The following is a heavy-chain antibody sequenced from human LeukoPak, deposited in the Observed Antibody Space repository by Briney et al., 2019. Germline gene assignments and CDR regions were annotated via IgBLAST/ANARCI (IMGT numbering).Heavy chain of an antibody. J-gene: IGHJ4*02. V-gene: IGHV3-11*01. Sequence: GGSLRLSCAASGFTFSDYYMGWIRQAPGKGLEGVSYMSGGGGDIFYADSVKGRFTISRDNAKNSLYLQMNSPRAEDTAVYYCAKDIVEAGLFFDYWGQGTLVTVSS. CDR2: MSGGGGDI. CDR1: GFTFSDYY. CDR3: AKDIVEAGLFFDY. D-gene: IGHD3-16*02.